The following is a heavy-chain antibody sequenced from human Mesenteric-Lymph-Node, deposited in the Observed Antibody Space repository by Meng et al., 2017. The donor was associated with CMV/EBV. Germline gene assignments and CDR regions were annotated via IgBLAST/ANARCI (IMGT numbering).Heavy chain of an antibody. CDR3: ARLRDPGHYFDY. Sequence: GGSLRLSCAASGFTFSSYEMNWVRQAPGKGLEWVSYIGSSGSNIYYADSVKGRFTISRDNARSSLHLQMNSLRAEDTAAYYCARLRDPGHYFDYWGQGTLVTVSS. J-gene: IGHJ4*02. CDR1: GFTFSSYE. V-gene: IGHV3-48*03. CDR2: IGSSGSNI.